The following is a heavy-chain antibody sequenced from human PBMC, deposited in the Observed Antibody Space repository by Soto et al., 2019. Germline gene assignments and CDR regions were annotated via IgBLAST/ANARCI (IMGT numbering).Heavy chain of an antibody. V-gene: IGHV1-69*06. D-gene: IGHD2-15*01. CDR2: IIPIFGTA. Sequence: SVKVSCKASGGTFSSYAISWVRQAPGQGLEWMGGIIPIFGTANYAQKFQGRVTITADKSTSTAYMELSSLRSEDTAVYYCARGLLGYCSGGSCSTDYYYYGMDVWGQGTTVTVSS. CDR1: GGTFSSYA. CDR3: ARGLLGYCSGGSCSTDYYYYGMDV. J-gene: IGHJ6*02.